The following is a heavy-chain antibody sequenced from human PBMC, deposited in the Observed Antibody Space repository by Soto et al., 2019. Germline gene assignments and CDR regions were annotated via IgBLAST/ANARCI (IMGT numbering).Heavy chain of an antibody. D-gene: IGHD2-2*01. Sequence: PEGSMRLSCAASAFTFSSYAMHWVRQAPGKGLEWVAGISYYGTNKYYADSVKGRFTISRDNSKNTLYLQMNSLRAEDTAVYHCACYCGSTSGDYHYGLDVWARRTTGSV. CDR3: ACYCGSTSGDYHYGLDV. V-gene: IGHV3-30-3*01. J-gene: IGHJ6*02. CDR1: AFTFSSYA. CDR2: ISYYGTNK.